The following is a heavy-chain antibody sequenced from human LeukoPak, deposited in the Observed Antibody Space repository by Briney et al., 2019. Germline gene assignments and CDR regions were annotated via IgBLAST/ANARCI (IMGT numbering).Heavy chain of an antibody. CDR3: ARQERSPAFDI. Sequence: SETLSLTCTVSGDSINDDDYYWGWIRRPPGKGLEHIGSVSYGGSTYYSPSLKSRVNIYIDISKNQFSLELRSVTAADTAVYYCARQERSPAFDIWGQGTMVTVSS. D-gene: IGHD1-1*01. CDR1: GDSINDDDYY. V-gene: IGHV4-39*01. J-gene: IGHJ3*02. CDR2: VSYGGST.